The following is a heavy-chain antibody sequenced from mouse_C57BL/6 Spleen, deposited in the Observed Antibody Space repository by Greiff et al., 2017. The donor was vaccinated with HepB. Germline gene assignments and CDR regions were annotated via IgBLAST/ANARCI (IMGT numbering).Heavy chain of an antibody. CDR3: AYGVYAMDY. V-gene: IGHV1-81*01. J-gene: IGHJ4*01. Sequence: VQLQQSGAELARPGASVKLSCKASGYTFTSYGISWVKQRTGQGLEWIGEIYPRSGNTYYNEKFKGKATLTADKSSSTAYMELRSLTSEDSAVYFCAYGVYAMDYWGQGTSVTVSS. CDR2: IYPRSGNT. CDR1: GYTFTSYG. D-gene: IGHD2-10*02.